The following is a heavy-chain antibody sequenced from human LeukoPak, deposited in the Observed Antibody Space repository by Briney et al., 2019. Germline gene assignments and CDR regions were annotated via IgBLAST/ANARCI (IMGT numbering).Heavy chain of an antibody. D-gene: IGHD3-22*01. Sequence: SSETLSLTCTVSGGSISSYYWSWIRQPPGKGLEWIGYIYYSGSTNYNPSLESRVTISVDTSKNQFSLKLSSVTAADTAVYYCARAPKTYYYDSYWYFDLWGRGTLVTVSS. CDR3: ARAPKTYYYDSYWYFDL. V-gene: IGHV4-59*01. CDR2: IYYSGST. J-gene: IGHJ2*01. CDR1: GGSISSYY.